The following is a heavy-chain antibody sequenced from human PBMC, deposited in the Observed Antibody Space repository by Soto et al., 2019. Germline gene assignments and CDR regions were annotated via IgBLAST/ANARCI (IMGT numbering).Heavy chain of an antibody. V-gene: IGHV1-46*01. CDR2: IIPSVGTA. D-gene: IGHD3-10*01. Sequence: ASVKVSCKASGYTFTSYYMHWVRQAPGQGLEWMGVIIPSVGTASYAQKFQGRVTITADESTSTAYMELRSLRSDDTAVYYCARIAMVRGVSTTYYYYYMDVWGKGTTVTVSS. J-gene: IGHJ6*03. CDR1: GYTFTSYY. CDR3: ARIAMVRGVSTTYYYYYMDV.